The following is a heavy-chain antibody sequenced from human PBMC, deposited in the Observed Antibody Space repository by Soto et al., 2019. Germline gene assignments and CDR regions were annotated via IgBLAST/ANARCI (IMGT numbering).Heavy chain of an antibody. Sequence: QVQLQESGPGLVKPSETLSLTCTVSGGSISSYYWSWIRQPPGKGLELIGYIYYSGSTNYNPSLKSRVTISVDTSKNQFSLKLSSVTAADTAVYYCARDHSYWGQGTLVTVSS. V-gene: IGHV4-59*01. CDR3: ARDHSY. D-gene: IGHD1-26*01. J-gene: IGHJ4*02. CDR1: GGSISSYY. CDR2: IYYSGST.